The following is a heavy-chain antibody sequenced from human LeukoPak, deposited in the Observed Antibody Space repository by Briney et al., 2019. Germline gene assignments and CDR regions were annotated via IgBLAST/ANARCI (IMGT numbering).Heavy chain of an antibody. CDR2: IYYSGST. Sequence: SQTLSLTPSVSFGSINCGDYDWRWLRHPLGKCLEWIGYIYYSGSTYYNPSLKSRVTISVDTSKNQFSLKLSSVTAADTAVYYCARGRKAEVRVYLCGRGTLVTVSS. J-gene: IGHJ2*01. CDR3: ARGRKAEVRVYL. CDR1: FGSINCGDYD. D-gene: IGHD6-19*01. V-gene: IGHV4-30-4*01.